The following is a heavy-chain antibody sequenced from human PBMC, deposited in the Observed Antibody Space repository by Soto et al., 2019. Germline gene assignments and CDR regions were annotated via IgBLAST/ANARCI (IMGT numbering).Heavy chain of an antibody. CDR3: AKDQRPSSGGVIASFEC. D-gene: IGHD3-16*02. CDR1: GFTFGSYA. V-gene: IGHV3-23*01. J-gene: IGHJ4*02. CDR2: ITSEGDTT. Sequence: PGGSLRLSCSASGFTFGSYAMSWVRQAPGKGLEWVSSITSEGDTTFYADSVKGRFTISRDNFKSTLYLQMNSLRAEDTAIYYCAKDQRPSSGGVIASFECWGQGALVTVSS.